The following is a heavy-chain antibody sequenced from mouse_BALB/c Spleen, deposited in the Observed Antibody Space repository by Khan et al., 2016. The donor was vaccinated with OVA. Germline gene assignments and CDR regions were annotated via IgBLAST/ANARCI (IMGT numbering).Heavy chain of an antibody. CDR1: GFTFSDYG. CDR2: VSSLAYNF. CDR3: ARGGKGGFAY. Sequence: EVELVESGGGLVQPGGSRKLSCAASGFTFSDYGMAWVRQAPGKGPEWVAFVSSLAYNFYYADTVTGRFTISRENAKNTLYLEMSSLRSADTAMYCCARGGKGGFAYWGQGTLVTVSA. J-gene: IGHJ3*01. V-gene: IGHV5-15*02.